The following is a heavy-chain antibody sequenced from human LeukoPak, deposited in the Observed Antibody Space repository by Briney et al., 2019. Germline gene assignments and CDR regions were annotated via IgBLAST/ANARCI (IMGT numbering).Heavy chain of an antibody. CDR1: GFTVSSNY. D-gene: IGHD3-10*01. CDR2: IYSGGST. Sequence: GGSLRLSCAASGFTVSSNYMSWVRQAPGKGLEWVSVIYSGGSTYYADSVKGRFTISRDNSKNTLYLQMNSLRAEDTAVYYCARDKGSGIYYPPLGYWGQGTLVTVSS. J-gene: IGHJ4*02. CDR3: ARDKGSGIYYPPLGY. V-gene: IGHV3-66*01.